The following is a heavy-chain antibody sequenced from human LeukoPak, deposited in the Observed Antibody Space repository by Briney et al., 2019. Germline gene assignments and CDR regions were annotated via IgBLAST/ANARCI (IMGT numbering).Heavy chain of an antibody. CDR3: ARYIIGERFLEWLFHPHYYYYMDV. J-gene: IGHJ6*03. D-gene: IGHD3-3*01. V-gene: IGHV4-59*10. Sequence: PSETLSLTCAVYGGSFSGYYWSWIRQPAGKGLEWIGRIYTSGSTNYNPSLKSRVTMSVDTSKNQFSLKLSSVTAAGTAVYYCARYIIGERFLEWLFHPHYYYYMDVWGKGTTVTVSS. CDR2: IYTSGST. CDR1: GGSFSGYY.